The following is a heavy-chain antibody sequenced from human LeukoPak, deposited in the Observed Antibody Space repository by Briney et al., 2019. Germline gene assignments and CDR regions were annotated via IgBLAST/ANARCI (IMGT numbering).Heavy chain of an antibody. D-gene: IGHD3-3*01. CDR1: GGSFSGYY. V-gene: IGHV4-34*01. CDR2: INHSGNT. CDR3: ARVAEEYDFWSGYASDSYYYYMDV. J-gene: IGHJ6*03. Sequence: PSETLSLTCAVYGGSFSGYYWSWIRQPPGKGLEWIGEINHSGNTNYNPSLKSRVTISVDTSKNQFSLKLSSVTAADTAVYYCARVAEEYDFWSGYASDSYYYYMDVWGKGTTVTVSS.